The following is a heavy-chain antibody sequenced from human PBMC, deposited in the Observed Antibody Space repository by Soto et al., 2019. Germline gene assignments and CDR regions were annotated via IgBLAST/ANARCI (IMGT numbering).Heavy chain of an antibody. CDR3: ARGGTYCESTTCWTYMDV. D-gene: IGHD2-2*01. V-gene: IGHV1-69*02. CDR1: GGTFSSDS. CDR2: IIPMFDIV. J-gene: IGHJ6*03. Sequence: QVQLVQSGAEVKKPGSSVNVSCKASGGTFSSDSIIWVRQAPGHGLEWMGRIIPMFDIVNYAQKFQGRVTITADKSTSTAYMELSGLRSEDTALYYCARGGTYCESTTCWTYMDVWAEGTTVTVSS.